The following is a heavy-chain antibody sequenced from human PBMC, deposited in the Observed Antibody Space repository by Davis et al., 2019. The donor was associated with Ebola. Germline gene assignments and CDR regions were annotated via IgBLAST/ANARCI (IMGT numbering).Heavy chain of an antibody. J-gene: IGHJ5*02. CDR1: GFTFSSYS. V-gene: IGHV3-48*02. CDR2: ISSSSSTI. Sequence: GESLKISCAASGFTFSSYSMNWVSQAPGKGLEWVSYISSSSSTIYYADSVKGRFTISRDNAKNSLYLQMNSLRDEDTAVYYCARGAAAVNRWFDPWGQGTLVTVSS. CDR3: ARGAAAVNRWFDP. D-gene: IGHD6-13*01.